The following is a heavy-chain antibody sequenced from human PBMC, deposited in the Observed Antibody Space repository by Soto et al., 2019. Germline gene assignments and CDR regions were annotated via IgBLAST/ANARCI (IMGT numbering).Heavy chain of an antibody. CDR1: GFTFSSYS. V-gene: IGHV3-21*01. CDR3: ASLVRIVAPPDAFDI. Sequence: VGSLRLSCAASGFTFSSYSMNWVRQAPGKGLEWVSSISSSSSYIYYADSVKGRFTISRDNAKNSLYLQMNSLRAEDTAVYYCASLVRIVAPPDAFDIWGQGTMVTVSS. J-gene: IGHJ3*02. CDR2: ISSSSSYI. D-gene: IGHD3-22*01.